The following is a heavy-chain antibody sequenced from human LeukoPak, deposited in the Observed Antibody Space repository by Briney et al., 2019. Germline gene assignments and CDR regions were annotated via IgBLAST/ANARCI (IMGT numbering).Heavy chain of an antibody. D-gene: IGHD6-13*01. CDR2: ISGSGGST. CDR1: GITFSSYW. Sequence: GGSLRLSCAAAGITFSSYWMHWVRQAPGKGLEWVSAISGSGGSTYYADSVKGRFTISRDNSKNTLYLQMNSLRAEDTAVYYCAKDGAAGYWGQGTLVTVSS. J-gene: IGHJ4*02. V-gene: IGHV3-23*01. CDR3: AKDGAAGY.